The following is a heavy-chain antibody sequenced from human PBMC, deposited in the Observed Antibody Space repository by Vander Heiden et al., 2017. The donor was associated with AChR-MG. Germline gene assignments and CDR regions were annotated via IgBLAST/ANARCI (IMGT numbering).Heavy chain of an antibody. V-gene: IGHV3-23*01. J-gene: IGHJ4*02. Sequence: EVQLFESGGGLVQPGGSLRLSCAASGFPFSRYAMGVVRQAPGKGLEWVSAISGSGGSTYYADSVKGRVTISRDNSKNTLYLQMNSLRAEDTAVYYCAKGTRSTWFGELLSFDYWGQGTLVTVSS. CDR1: GFPFSRYA. D-gene: IGHD3-10*01. CDR3: AKGTRSTWFGELLSFDY. CDR2: ISGSGGST.